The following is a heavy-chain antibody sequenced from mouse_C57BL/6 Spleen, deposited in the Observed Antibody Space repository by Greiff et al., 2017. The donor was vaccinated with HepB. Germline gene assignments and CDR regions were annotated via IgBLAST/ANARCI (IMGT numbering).Heavy chain of an antibody. CDR3: ARDGITTASYFDY. CDR2: ISYDGSN. J-gene: IGHJ2*01. D-gene: IGHD1-2*01. CDR1: GYSITSGYY. V-gene: IGHV3-6*01. Sequence: ESGPGLVKPSQSLSLTCSVTGYSITSGYYWNWIRQFPGNKLEWMGYISYDGSNNYNPSLKNRISITRDTSKNQFFLKLNSVTTEDTATYYCARDGITTASYFDYWGQGTTLTVSS.